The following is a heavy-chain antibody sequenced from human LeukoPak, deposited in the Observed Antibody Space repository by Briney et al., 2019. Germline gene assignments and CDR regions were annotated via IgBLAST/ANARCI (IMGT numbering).Heavy chain of an antibody. CDR3: ARFRSSGYRRGWFDP. V-gene: IGHV4-34*01. Sequence: SETLSLTCAVYGGSFSGYYWSWIRQPPGKGLEWIGEINHSGSTNYNPSLKSRVTISVDTSKNQFSLKLSSVTAADTAVYYCARFRSSGYRRGWFDPWGQGTLVTVSS. CDR1: GGSFSGYY. CDR2: INHSGST. D-gene: IGHD3-22*01. J-gene: IGHJ5*02.